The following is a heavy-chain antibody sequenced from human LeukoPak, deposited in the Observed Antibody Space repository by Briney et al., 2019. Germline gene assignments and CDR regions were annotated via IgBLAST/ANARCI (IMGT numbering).Heavy chain of an antibody. CDR1: DGSISTYY. CDR3: ARGPYNWNDRRYRRDNWFDP. CDR2: IHTCGNT. V-gene: IGHV4-4*07. D-gene: IGHD1-1*01. J-gene: IGHJ5*02. Sequence: SETLSLTCTVSDGSISTYYWSWIRQPAGKGLEWIGRIHTCGNTIYNPSLKSRVTMSVDTSKNQFSLTLSSVTAADTAVYYCARGPYNWNDRRYRRDNWFDPWGQGTLVTVSS.